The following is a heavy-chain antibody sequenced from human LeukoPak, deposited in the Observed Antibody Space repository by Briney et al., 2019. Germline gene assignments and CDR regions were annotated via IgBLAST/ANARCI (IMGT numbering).Heavy chain of an antibody. CDR1: GFIFRNYA. CDR2: ITGSGDTT. V-gene: IGHV3-23*01. D-gene: IGHD3-9*01. J-gene: IGHJ4*02. Sequence: GASLRLSCAASGFIFRNYAMSWVRQAPGKGLEWVSAITGSGDTTYYADSVKGRFTISRDNSKNTLYVEMNTLRAEDTAVYYCAKWGDYDILTGYYVSDFWGQGTLVTVSS. CDR3: AKWGDYDILTGYYVSDF.